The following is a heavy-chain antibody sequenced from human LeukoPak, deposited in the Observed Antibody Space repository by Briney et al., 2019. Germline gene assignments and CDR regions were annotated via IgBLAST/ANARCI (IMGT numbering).Heavy chain of an antibody. Sequence: GGSLRLSCAASGFTFSGSAMHWVRQASGKGLEWVGRIRSKANSYATAYAASVKGRFTISRDDSKNTAHLQMNSLKTEDTAVYYCSRLIVGATTLDYWGQGTLVTVSS. J-gene: IGHJ4*02. CDR2: IRSKANSYAT. CDR1: GFTFSGSA. D-gene: IGHD1-26*01. V-gene: IGHV3-73*01. CDR3: SRLIVGATTLDY.